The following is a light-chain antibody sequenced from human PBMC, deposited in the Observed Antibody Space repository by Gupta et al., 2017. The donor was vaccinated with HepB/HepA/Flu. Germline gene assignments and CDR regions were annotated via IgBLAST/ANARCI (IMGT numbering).Light chain of an antibody. CDR3: QSYDSSLSGVV. J-gene: IGLJ2*01. Sequence: QSVLTQPPSVSVAPGQRVTISCTGSSSNIGAGFDVHWYQQLPGTAPKLLIYDNTNRPSGVPDRFSGSKSGTSASLAITGLQTEDEADYYCQSYDSSLSGVVFGGGTKLTVL. CDR2: DNT. V-gene: IGLV1-40*01. CDR1: SSNIGAGFD.